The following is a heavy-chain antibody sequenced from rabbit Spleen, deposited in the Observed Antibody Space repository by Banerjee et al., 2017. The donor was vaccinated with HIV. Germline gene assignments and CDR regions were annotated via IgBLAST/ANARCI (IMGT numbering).Heavy chain of an antibody. CDR1: GFSFSGDYW. V-gene: IGHV1S45*01. J-gene: IGHJ6*01. D-gene: IGHD8-1*01. Sequence: QQQLEESGGGLVKPGGTLTLTCTASGFSFSGDYWICWVRQAPGKGLEWIGCIYAGSSGSTYYASWVNGRFTCSKTSSTTVTLQMTSLTVADTATYFCARDTGSSFSSYGMDLWGQGTLVTVS. CDR2: IYAGSSGST. CDR3: ARDTGSSFSSYGMDL.